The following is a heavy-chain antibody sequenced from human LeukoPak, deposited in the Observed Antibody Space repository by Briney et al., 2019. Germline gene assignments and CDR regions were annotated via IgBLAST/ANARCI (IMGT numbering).Heavy chain of an antibody. CDR2: INSDGSST. Sequence: GGSLRLSCAASGFTFSSYWMHWVRQAPGKGLVWVSRINSDGSSTSYADSVKGRFTISRDNAKNTLYLQMNSLSAEDTAVYYCARAVYGDPTFDYWGQGTLVTVSS. CDR1: GFTFSSYW. V-gene: IGHV3-74*01. J-gene: IGHJ4*02. CDR3: ARAVYGDPTFDY. D-gene: IGHD4-17*01.